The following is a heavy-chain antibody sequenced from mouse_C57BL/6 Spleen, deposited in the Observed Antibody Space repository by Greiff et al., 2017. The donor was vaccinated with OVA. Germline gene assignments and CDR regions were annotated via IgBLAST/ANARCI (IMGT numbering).Heavy chain of an antibody. D-gene: IGHD1-1*01. Sequence: EVNLVESGGGLVKPGGSLKLSCAASGFTFSDYGMHWVRQAPEKGLEWVAYISSGSSTIYYADTVKGRFTISRDNAKNTLFLQMTSLRSEDTAMYYCARRTAYGSSPYWYFDVWGTGTTVTVSS. CDR3: ARRTAYGSSPYWYFDV. CDR2: ISSGSSTI. J-gene: IGHJ1*03. CDR1: GFTFSDYG. V-gene: IGHV5-17*01.